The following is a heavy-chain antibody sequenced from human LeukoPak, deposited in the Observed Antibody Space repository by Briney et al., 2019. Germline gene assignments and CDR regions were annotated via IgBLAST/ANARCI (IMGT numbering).Heavy chain of an antibody. CDR3: ARSSSSFIDWFDP. CDR1: GGSISSYY. V-gene: IGHV4-59*01. CDR2: IYYSGST. Sequence: SETLSLTCTVSGGSISSYYWSWIRQPPGKGLEWIGYIYYSGSTNYNPSLKSRVTISVDTSKNQFSLKLNSVTAADTAVYYCARSSSSFIDWFDPWGQGTLVTVTS. J-gene: IGHJ5*02. D-gene: IGHD6-6*01.